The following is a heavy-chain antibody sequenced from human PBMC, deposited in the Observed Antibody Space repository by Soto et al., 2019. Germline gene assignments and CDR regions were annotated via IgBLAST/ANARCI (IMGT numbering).Heavy chain of an antibody. CDR3: ATKHDWRHRFDY. CDR2: IYHSGST. V-gene: IGHV4-4*02. CDR1: GGSISSSNW. Sequence: SETLSLTCAVSGGSISSSNWWSWVRQPPGKGLEWIGEIYHSGSTNYNPSLKSRVTISVDKSKNQFSLKLSSVTAADTAVYYCATKHDWRHRFDYWGQGTLVTVSS. J-gene: IGHJ4*02. D-gene: IGHD3-9*01.